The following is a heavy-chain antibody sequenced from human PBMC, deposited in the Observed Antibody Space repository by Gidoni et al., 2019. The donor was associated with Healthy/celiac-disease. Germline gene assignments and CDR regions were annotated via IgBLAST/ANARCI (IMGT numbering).Heavy chain of an antibody. Sequence: EVQLVESGGGLVQPGGSLRLSCAASGFTFSSSALHWVRQATGKGLEWVSAIGTAGDPYYPGSVKGRFTISRENAKNSLYLQMNSLRAGDTAVYYCARAALCTMIVVVITRYYFDYWGQGTLVTVSS. V-gene: IGHV3-13*05. CDR2: IGTAGDP. J-gene: IGHJ4*02. CDR3: ARAALCTMIVVVITRYYFDY. D-gene: IGHD3-22*01. CDR1: GFTFSSSA.